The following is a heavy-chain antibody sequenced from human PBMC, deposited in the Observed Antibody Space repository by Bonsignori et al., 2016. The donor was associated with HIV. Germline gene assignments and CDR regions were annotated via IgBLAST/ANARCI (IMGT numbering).Heavy chain of an antibody. CDR1: GFTFSGYA. CDR2: ISTSGRST. D-gene: IGHD6-6*01. V-gene: IGHV3-23*01. J-gene: IGHJ4*02. CDR3: AKETEYSSSAFDY. Sequence: EVQLLESGGGLVQPGGSLRLSCAASGFTFSGYAMSWVRQAPGKGLEWISSISTSGRSTYYADSVKGRFTVSRDSSENTVSLQMNSLRGEDTAVYFCAKETEYSSSAFDYWGQGTLVTV.